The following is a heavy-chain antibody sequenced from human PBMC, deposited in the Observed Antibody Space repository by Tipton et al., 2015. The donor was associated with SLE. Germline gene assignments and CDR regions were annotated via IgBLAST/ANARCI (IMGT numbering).Heavy chain of an antibody. V-gene: IGHV3-21*01. Sequence: SLRLSCAASGFTFSSYSMNWVRQAPGTGLEWVSSVSSTSFYIYYADSMKGRFTISRDNAMNSLYLQMNSLRAEDTAVYYCARGGARDWWYWGQGTLVTISS. CDR1: GFTFSSYS. CDR3: ARGGARDWWY. CDR2: VSSTSFYI. J-gene: IGHJ4*02. D-gene: IGHD2-8*02.